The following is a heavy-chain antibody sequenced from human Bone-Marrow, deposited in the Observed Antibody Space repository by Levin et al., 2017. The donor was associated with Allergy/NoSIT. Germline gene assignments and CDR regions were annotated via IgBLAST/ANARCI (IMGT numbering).Heavy chain of an antibody. V-gene: IGHV3-7*01. Sequence: GGSLRLSCAASGFPFSSSWMSWVRQAPGKGLEWVANIKQDGSEKHLVDSVKGRFSISRDNAKNSLYLQMNSLRAEDTAVYYCAREKTGPRGGFDIWGQGTLVTVSS. CDR3: AREKTGPRGGFDI. CDR2: IKQDGSEK. J-gene: IGHJ3*02. CDR1: GFPFSSSW. D-gene: IGHD1-1*01.